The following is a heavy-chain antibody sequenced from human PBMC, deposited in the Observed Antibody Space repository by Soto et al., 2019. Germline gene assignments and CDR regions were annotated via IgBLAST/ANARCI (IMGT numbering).Heavy chain of an antibody. V-gene: IGHV3-30*18. J-gene: IGHJ6*02. CDR3: AKDPTYDSSGYYFYYGPDV. D-gene: IGHD3-22*01. CDR1: GFTFSTYG. Sequence: QEQLVESGGGVIQPGRSLRLSCAASGFTFSTYGMHWVRQAPGKGLEWVGLISYDGRYKYYPDSVKGRFTISRDNSKNTLYLEMNSLRPEDTAVYYCAKDPTYDSSGYYFYYGPDVWGLGTTVTVTS. CDR2: ISYDGRYK.